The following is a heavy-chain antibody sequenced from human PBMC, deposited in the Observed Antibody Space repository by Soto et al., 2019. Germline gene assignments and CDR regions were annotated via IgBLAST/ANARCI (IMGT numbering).Heavy chain of an antibody. Sequence: QVQLQESGPGLVNLSQTLSLTCTVSGGSISSGGYYWSWIRQHPGKGLEWIGYIYYSGSTYYNPSLTSRVTISVDTSKNQFALKVSSVTAADTAVYYCARDLGRGYYYGMDVWGQGTTVTVSS. CDR1: GGSISSGGYY. V-gene: IGHV4-31*03. CDR3: ARDLGRGYYYGMDV. J-gene: IGHJ6*02. CDR2: IYYSGST. D-gene: IGHD1-1*01.